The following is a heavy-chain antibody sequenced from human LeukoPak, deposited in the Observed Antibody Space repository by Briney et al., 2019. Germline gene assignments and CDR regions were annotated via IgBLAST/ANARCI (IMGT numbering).Heavy chain of an antibody. D-gene: IGHD3-3*01. CDR1: GGSISSYY. V-gene: IGHV4-59*01. CDR3: ARGESRFLAWPSSYDYYYYMDV. J-gene: IGHJ6*03. CDR2: IHYSGST. Sequence: SETLSLTCTVSGGSISSYYWSWIRQPPGKGLEWIGYIHYSGSTNYNPSLKSRVTISVDTSKNQFSLKLSSVTAADTAVYYCARGESRFLAWPSSYDYYYYMDVWGKGATVTVSS.